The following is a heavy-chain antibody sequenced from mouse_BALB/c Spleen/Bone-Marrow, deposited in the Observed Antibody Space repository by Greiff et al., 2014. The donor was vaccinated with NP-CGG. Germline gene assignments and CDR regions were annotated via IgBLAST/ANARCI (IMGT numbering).Heavy chain of an antibody. CDR3: ARSKDWYFDV. CDR1: GYTFTSYM. J-gene: IGHJ1*01. CDR2: VNPYSDGT. Sequence: EVKLMESGPELVKPGASVKMSCKASGYTFTSYMMHWVKQRAGRGLEWVGYVNPYSDGTYYTEDFKGKATLTSDKSSSTVYMELSSLTSEDSAVFYCARSKDWYFDVWGAGTTVTVSS. V-gene: IGHV1-14*01.